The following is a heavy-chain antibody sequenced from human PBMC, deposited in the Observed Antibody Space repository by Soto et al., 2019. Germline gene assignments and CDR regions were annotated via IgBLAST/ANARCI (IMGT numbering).Heavy chain of an antibody. CDR3: ARVGCSGGSCYAPAEYFQH. CDR1: GFTFSNYI. J-gene: IGHJ1*01. CDR2: ISSSSGTI. V-gene: IGHV3-48*02. Sequence: GGSLRLSRAASGFTFSNYILNRVRQAPGEGLTCVSYISSSSGTIYYADSVKGRFTISRDNAKNALYLEMNSLRDEDTAVYYCARVGCSGGSCYAPAEYFQHWGQGTLVTVSS. D-gene: IGHD2-15*01.